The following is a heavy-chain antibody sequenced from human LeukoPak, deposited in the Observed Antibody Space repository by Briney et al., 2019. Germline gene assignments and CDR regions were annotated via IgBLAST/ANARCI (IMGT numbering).Heavy chain of an antibody. J-gene: IGHJ4*02. V-gene: IGHV3-49*04. CDR1: GFSLGDYA. Sequence: SLTLSCPPSGFSLGDYAMRWVRQAPGKGLEWAAFVGSKAYGGTTEYAASLKGRFTISRDDSKTIAYLQMNSLKAEDTAVYYCTGNLSSSWYYFDYWGQGTLVTVSS. D-gene: IGHD6-13*01. CDR3: TGNLSSSWYYFDY. CDR2: VGSKAYGGTT.